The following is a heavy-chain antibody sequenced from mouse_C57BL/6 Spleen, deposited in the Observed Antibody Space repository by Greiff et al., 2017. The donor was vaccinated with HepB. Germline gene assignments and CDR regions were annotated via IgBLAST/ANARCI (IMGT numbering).Heavy chain of an antibody. CDR1: GYTFTSYW. CDR2: IAPSDSYT. D-gene: IGHD1-1*01. CDR3: AIYGSTWFAY. J-gene: IGHJ3*01. V-gene: IGHV1-50*01. Sequence: QVQLQQPGAELVKPGASVKLSCKASGYTFTSYWMQWVKQRPGQGLEWIGEIAPSDSYTNYNQKFKGKATLTVDTSSSTAYMQLSSLTSEDSAVYYCAIYGSTWFAYWGQGTLVTVSA.